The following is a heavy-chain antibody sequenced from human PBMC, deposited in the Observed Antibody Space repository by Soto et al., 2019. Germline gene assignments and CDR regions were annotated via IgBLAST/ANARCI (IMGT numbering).Heavy chain of an antibody. V-gene: IGHV1-3*01. J-gene: IGHJ4*02. D-gene: IGHD5-18*01. CDR1: GYTFTSYA. Sequence: GASVKVSCKASGYTFTSYAMHWVRQAPGQGLEWMGWINPGNGTAKYAQKFQGRVTITGDESASTAYMELSSLRSEDTAVYYCARQGYSYGLGLFDYWGQGTLVTLL. CDR2: INPGNGTA. CDR3: ARQGYSYGLGLFDY.